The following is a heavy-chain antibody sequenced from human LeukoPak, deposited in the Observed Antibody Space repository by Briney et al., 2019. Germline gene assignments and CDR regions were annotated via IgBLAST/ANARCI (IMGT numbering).Heavy chain of an antibody. V-gene: IGHV4-34*01. CDR2: INHSGST. CDR1: GGSFSGYY. J-gene: IGHJ4*02. Sequence: SETLSLTCAVYGGSFSGYYWSWIRQPPGKGLEWIGEINHSGSTNYNPSLKSRVTMSVDTSKNQFSLKLSSVTAADTAVYYCARGLSYSSSSLDYWGQGTLVTVSS. D-gene: IGHD6-6*01. CDR3: ARGLSYSSSSLDY.